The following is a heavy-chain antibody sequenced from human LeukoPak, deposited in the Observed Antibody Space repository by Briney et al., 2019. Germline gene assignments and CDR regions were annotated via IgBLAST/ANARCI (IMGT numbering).Heavy chain of an antibody. CDR3: ATAGGTMVRGVFINDAFDI. V-gene: IGHV4-30-2*01. Sequence: SETPSLTCAVSGGSISSGGYSWSWIRQPPGKGLEWIGYIYQSGSTYYNPSLKSRVTISVDRSKNQFSLRLSSVTAADTAVYYCATAGGTMVRGVFINDAFDIWGQGTMVTVSS. CDR1: GGSISSGGYS. J-gene: IGHJ3*02. D-gene: IGHD3-10*01. CDR2: IYQSGST.